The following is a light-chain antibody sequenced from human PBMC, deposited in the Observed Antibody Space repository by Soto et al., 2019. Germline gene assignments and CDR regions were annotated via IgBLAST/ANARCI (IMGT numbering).Light chain of an antibody. CDR2: GAS. Sequence: EIVMTQSPATLSVSTGERATLSCRASQSVGSNLAWYQQKPGQAPRLLIYGASTRATGIPARFSGSGSGTEFTLTISSLQSEDFAVYYCQQYNNWLWTFGQGTKVDIK. CDR3: QQYNNWLWT. V-gene: IGKV3-15*01. J-gene: IGKJ1*01. CDR1: QSVGSN.